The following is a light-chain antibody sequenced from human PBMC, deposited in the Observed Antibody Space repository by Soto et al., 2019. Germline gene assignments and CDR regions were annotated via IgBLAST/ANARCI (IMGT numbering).Light chain of an antibody. J-gene: IGLJ1*01. CDR3: CSEASTNTYV. CDR1: SSDVGSYNL. V-gene: IGLV2-23*01. CDR2: EGN. Sequence: QSALTQPASVSGSPGQSITISCTGTSSDVGSYNLVSWYQQHPGKAPKLMIYEGNKRPSGVSNRFSGSKSANTSSLTISGLQTDDEADYYCCSEASTNTYVFGTGTKLTVL.